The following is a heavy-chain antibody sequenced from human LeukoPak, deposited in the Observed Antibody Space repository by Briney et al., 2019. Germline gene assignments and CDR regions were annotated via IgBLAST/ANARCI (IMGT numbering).Heavy chain of an antibody. V-gene: IGHV4-59*12. Sequence: SETLSLTCTVSGGSISSYYWSWIRQPPGKGLEWIGYIYHSGSTYYNPSLKSRVTISVDRSKNQFSLKLSSVTAADTAVYYCASYDSSGYYAPGYWGQGTLVTVSS. CDR1: GGSISSYY. D-gene: IGHD3-22*01. CDR2: IYHSGST. CDR3: ASYDSSGYYAPGY. J-gene: IGHJ4*02.